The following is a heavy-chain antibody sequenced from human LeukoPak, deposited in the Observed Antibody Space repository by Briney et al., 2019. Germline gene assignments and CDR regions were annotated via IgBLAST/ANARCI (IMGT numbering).Heavy chain of an antibody. CDR2: MNPNSGNT. V-gene: IGHV1-8*03. CDR3: ARGRNHYDFWSGYLRQTTYYFDY. J-gene: IGHJ4*02. CDR1: GYTFTSYD. Sequence: ASVKVSCKASGYTFTSYDINWVRQATGQGLEWMGWMNPNSGNTGYAQKFQGRVTITRNTSISTAYMELSSLRSEDTAVYYCARGRNHYDFWSGYLRQTTYYFDYWGQGTLVTVSS. D-gene: IGHD3-3*01.